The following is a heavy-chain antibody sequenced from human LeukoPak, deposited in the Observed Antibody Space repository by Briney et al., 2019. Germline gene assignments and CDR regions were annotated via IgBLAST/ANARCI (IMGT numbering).Heavy chain of an antibody. J-gene: IGHJ3*02. CDR1: GYSISSGYY. Sequence: PSETLSLTCTVSGYSISSGYYWGWIRQPPGKGLEWIGSIYHSGSTYYNPSLKSRITISVDTSKNQFSLKLSSVTAADTAVYYCARMREEYCSGGSCRNNAFDIWGQGTMVTVSS. V-gene: IGHV4-38-2*02. CDR2: IYHSGST. CDR3: ARMREEYCSGGSCRNNAFDI. D-gene: IGHD2-15*01.